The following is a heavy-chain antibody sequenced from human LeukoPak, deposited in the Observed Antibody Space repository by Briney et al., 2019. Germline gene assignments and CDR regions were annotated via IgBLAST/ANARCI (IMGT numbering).Heavy chain of an antibody. CDR1: GGSISSGGYY. V-gene: IGHV4-30-2*01. Sequence: EPSETLSLTCTVSGGSISSGGYYWSWIRQHPGKGLEWIGYIYHSGSTYYNPPLKSRVTISVDRSKNQFSLKLSSVTAADTAVYYCARSSSITMMFDYWGQGTLVTVSS. CDR2: IYHSGST. J-gene: IGHJ4*02. CDR3: ARSSSITMMFDY. D-gene: IGHD3-22*01.